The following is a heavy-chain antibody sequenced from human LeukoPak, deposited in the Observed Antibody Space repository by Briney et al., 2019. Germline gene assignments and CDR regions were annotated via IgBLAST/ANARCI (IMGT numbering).Heavy chain of an antibody. V-gene: IGHV1-69*05. CDR1: GGTFSSYA. D-gene: IGHD1-26*01. J-gene: IGHJ3*02. Sequence: ASVKVSCKASGGTFSSYAISWMRQAPGQGLEWMGRIIPIFGTANYAQKFQGRVTITTDESTSTAYMELSSLRSEDTAVYYCARDRGSYDGDAFDIWGQGTMVTVSS. CDR2: IIPIFGTA. CDR3: ARDRGSYDGDAFDI.